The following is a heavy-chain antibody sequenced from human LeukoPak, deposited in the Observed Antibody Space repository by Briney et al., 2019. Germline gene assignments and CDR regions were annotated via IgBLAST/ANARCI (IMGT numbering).Heavy chain of an antibody. D-gene: IGHD3-10*01. CDR1: GGSISSSNW. J-gene: IGHJ4*02. CDR2: IYHGGST. CDR3: AKGEDHGSGTVHFAS. Sequence: PSETLSLTCAVSGGSISSSNWWSWVRQPPGKGLEWIGEIYHGGSTNYNPSLKGRVAMSVDRSRTQFSLQLSSVTAADTAVYYCAKGEDHGSGTVHFASWGQGTLVTVSS. V-gene: IGHV4-4*02.